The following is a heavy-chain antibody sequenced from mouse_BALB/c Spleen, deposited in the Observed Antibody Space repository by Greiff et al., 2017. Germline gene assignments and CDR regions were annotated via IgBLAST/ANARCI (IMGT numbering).Heavy chain of an antibody. J-gene: IGHJ1*01. CDR2: IYPSDSYT. CDR3: TREVRRGDWYFDV. Sequence: QVQLQQSGAELVRPGASVKLSCKASGYTFTSYWINWVKQRPGQGLEWIGNIYPSDSYTNYNQKFKDKATLTVDKSSSTAYMQLSSPTSEDSAVYYCTREVRRGDWYFDVWGAGTTVTVSS. D-gene: IGHD2-14*01. V-gene: IGHV1-69*02. CDR1: GYTFTSYW.